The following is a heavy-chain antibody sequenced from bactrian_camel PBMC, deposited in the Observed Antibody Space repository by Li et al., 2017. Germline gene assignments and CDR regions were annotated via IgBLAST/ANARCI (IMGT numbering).Heavy chain of an antibody. V-gene: IGHV3S53*01. Sequence: HVQLVESGGGSVQAGGSLRLSCAADDYTYKVNWLGWFRQAPGKERVLVANIDTNLETHFAEAVKGRVTISKDSAKMTLHLQMNNLKPEDTAIYYCAAAPFVAYCPESPDEYQYWGQGTQVTVS. CDR2: IDTNLET. CDR1: DYTYKVNW. J-gene: IGHJ4*01. D-gene: IGHD3*01. CDR3: AAAPFVAYCPESPDEYQY.